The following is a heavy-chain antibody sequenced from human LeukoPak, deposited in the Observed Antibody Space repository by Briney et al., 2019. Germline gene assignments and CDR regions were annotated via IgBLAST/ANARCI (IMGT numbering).Heavy chain of an antibody. V-gene: IGHV3-21*01. CDR2: ISSSSSYI. J-gene: IGHJ4*02. D-gene: IGHD3-10*01. CDR1: GFTFSNYA. CDR3: ARDEHTYYYGSGSYVDY. Sequence: GGSLRLSCAASGFTFSNYAMNWVRQAPGKGLEWVSSISSSSSYIYYADSVKGRFTISRDNAKNSLYLQMNSLRAEDTAVYYCARDEHTYYYGSGSYVDYWGQGTLVTVSS.